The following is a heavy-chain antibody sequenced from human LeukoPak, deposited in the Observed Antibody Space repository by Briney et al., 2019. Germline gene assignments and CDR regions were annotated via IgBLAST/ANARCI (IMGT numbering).Heavy chain of an antibody. V-gene: IGHV3-21*01. CDR1: GFTFSSYS. Sequence: GGSLRLSCAASGFTFSSYSMNWVRQAPGKGLEWVSSISSSSSYIYYADSVKGRFTISRDNAKNSLYLQMNSLRAEDTAAYYCARDSSEIVVVPAAILPDYWGQGTLVTVSS. CDR2: ISSSSSYI. CDR3: ARDSSEIVVVPAAILPDY. J-gene: IGHJ4*02. D-gene: IGHD2-2*02.